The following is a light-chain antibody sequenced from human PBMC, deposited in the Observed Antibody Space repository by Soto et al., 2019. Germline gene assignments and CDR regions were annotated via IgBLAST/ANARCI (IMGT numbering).Light chain of an antibody. CDR1: QSVDGK. J-gene: IGKJ1*01. Sequence: EIVMTQSPVTLSVSPGERATLSCRASQSVDGKLAWYQHKPGQAPRLLIYLASNRAAGVPARFSGSGSGTDFTLTISDVEPEDFAVYYCHQRQSWPRTFGQGTKVDIK. V-gene: IGKV3-11*01. CDR2: LAS. CDR3: HQRQSWPRT.